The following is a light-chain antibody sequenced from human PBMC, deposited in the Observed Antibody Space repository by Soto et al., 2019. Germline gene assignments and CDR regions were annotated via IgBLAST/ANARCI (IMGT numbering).Light chain of an antibody. CDR1: SSNIGAGYD. CDR3: QSYDSSLSGSV. CDR2: GNS. Sequence: QSVLTQPPSVSGAPGQRVTISCTGSSSNIGAGYDVHWYQQLPGTAPKLLIYGNSNRPSGVPDRFSGSKSGTSASLDITGLEAEDEADYYCQSYDSSLSGSVCGGGTKLTVL. J-gene: IGLJ3*02. V-gene: IGLV1-40*01.